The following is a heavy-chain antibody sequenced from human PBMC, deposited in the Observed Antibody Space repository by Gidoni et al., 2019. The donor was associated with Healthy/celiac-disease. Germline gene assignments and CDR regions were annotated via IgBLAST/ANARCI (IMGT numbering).Heavy chain of an antibody. J-gene: IGHJ4*02. Sequence: QLQLQESGPGLVKPSETLSLTCTVSGGSISSSSYYWGWIRQPPGKWLEWIGSIYYSGSTYYNPSLKSRVTISVDTSKNQFSLKLSSVTAADTAVYYCARLRYGTLDYWGQGTLVTVSS. V-gene: IGHV4-39*01. CDR1: GGSISSSSYY. CDR3: ARLRYGTLDY. CDR2: IYYSGST. D-gene: IGHD1-1*01.